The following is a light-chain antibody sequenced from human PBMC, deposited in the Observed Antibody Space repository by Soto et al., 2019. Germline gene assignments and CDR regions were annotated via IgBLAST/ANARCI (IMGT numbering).Light chain of an antibody. Sequence: DLQMTNSPSTLPPSVGYRVTITCRATQIIKNWLAWYQQKSGEAPQRMIYTASTLDSAVPSRFSGSGSGTEFTLTISCLQPDDVATYQCQQYKIYSQFTFGPGTKVDIK. CDR1: QIIKNW. CDR2: TAS. J-gene: IGKJ3*01. CDR3: QQYKIYSQFT. V-gene: IGKV1-5*03.